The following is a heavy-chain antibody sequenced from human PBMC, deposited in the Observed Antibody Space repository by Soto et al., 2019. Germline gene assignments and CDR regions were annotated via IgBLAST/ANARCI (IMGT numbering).Heavy chain of an antibody. CDR1: GGSISSSSYY. CDR2: IYYSGST. V-gene: IGHV4-39*01. Sequence: PSETLSLTCTVSGGSISSSSYYWGWIRQPPGKGLEWIGSIYYSGSTYYNPSLKSRVTISVDTSKNQFSLKLSSVTAADTAVYYCARHRRFLDYYYGMDVWGQGTTVTVS. D-gene: IGHD3-3*01. CDR3: ARHRRFLDYYYGMDV. J-gene: IGHJ6*02.